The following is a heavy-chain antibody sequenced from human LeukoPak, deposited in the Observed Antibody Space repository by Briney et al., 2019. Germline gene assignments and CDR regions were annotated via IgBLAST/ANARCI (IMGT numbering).Heavy chain of an antibody. V-gene: IGHV5-51*01. J-gene: IGHJ5*02. CDR1: GYRFTYYW. D-gene: IGHD3-10*01. CDR2: IYPYDSHT. CDR3: ARLPNSGADLTWFDP. Sequence: GESLKISCEASGYRFTYYWIAWVRQMPGKGLEWMGIIYPYDSHTRYSPSLQGQVIISADKSISTAYLQWSSLKASDSAMYYCARLPNSGADLTWFDPWGQGTLVTVSS.